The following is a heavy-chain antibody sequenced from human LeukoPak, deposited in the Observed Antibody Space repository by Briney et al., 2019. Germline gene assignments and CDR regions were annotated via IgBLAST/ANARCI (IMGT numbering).Heavy chain of an antibody. D-gene: IGHD2-21*02. Sequence: PGGSLRLSCAASGFTFSSYTMSWVRQAPGKGLEWVAVISYEGSNKYYADSVKGRFTISRDNSKNTLYLQMNSLRAEDTAVYYCARDKFGVTATQSSVYWGQGTLVTVSS. J-gene: IGHJ4*02. CDR3: ARDKFGVTATQSSVY. CDR1: GFTFSSYT. CDR2: ISYEGSNK. V-gene: IGHV3-30*04.